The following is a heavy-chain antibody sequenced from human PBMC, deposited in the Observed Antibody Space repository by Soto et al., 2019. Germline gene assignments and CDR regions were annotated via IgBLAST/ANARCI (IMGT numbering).Heavy chain of an antibody. V-gene: IGHV4-39*01. CDR1: GGSISNSRYY. Sequence: PSETLSLTCTVSGGSISNSRYYWAWIRQPPGKGLEWIGSIYHTGNTYYNPSLRSRVTISVDTSKNQFSLKLTSVTAVDTAVYYCARDYYDSSDYTTNWFDPWGQGTLVTVS. CDR3: ARDYYDSSDYTTNWFDP. CDR2: IYHTGNT. D-gene: IGHD3-22*01. J-gene: IGHJ5*02.